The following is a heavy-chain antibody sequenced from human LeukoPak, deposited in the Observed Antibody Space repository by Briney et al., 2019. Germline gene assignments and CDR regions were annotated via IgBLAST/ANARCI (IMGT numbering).Heavy chain of an antibody. Sequence: KPSETLSLTCTVSGGSINSSSYYWDWIRQPPGKGLEWIGNIYYSGSTYYNPSLKSRVTISVDTSKNQFSLNLSSVTAADTAVYYRARDFYYYGMDVWGQGTTVTVSS. CDR3: ARDFYYYGMDV. CDR1: GGSINSSSYY. V-gene: IGHV4-39*02. CDR2: IYYSGST. J-gene: IGHJ6*02.